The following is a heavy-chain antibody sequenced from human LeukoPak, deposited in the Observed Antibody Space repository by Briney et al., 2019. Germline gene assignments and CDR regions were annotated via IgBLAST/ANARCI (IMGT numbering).Heavy chain of an antibody. J-gene: IGHJ6*02. Sequence: GGSLRLSCAASGFTFDDYAMHWVRQAPGKGLEWVSGISWNSGSIGYADSVKGRFTISRDNAKNSLYLQMNSLRAEDTALYYCAKDISDSSSWYFRYYYGMDVWGQGTTVTVSS. D-gene: IGHD6-13*01. CDR1: GFTFDDYA. CDR3: AKDISDSSSWYFRYYYGMDV. CDR2: ISWNSGSI. V-gene: IGHV3-9*01.